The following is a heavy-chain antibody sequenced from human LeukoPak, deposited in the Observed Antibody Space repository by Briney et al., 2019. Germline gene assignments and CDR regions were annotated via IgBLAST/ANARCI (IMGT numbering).Heavy chain of an antibody. D-gene: IGHD1-14*01. CDR1: GFSITDHH. Sequence: GGSLRLSCAGAGFSITDHHMDWVRQAPGKGLEWIGRSATTKPNSCTTQYAASVRGRFTISRDNARNTLSLEMNSLTIEDTAVYYCIVVVEPPDSDGFDVWGQGTMITVSS. J-gene: IGHJ3*01. V-gene: IGHV3-72*01. CDR2: SATTKPNSCTT. CDR3: IVVVEPPDSDGFDV.